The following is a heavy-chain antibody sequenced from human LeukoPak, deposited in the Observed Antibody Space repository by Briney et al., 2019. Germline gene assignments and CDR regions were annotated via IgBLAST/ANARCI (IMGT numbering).Heavy chain of an antibody. V-gene: IGHV3-7*01. D-gene: IGHD3-22*01. Sequence: GGSMRLSCECSGFTFSNYWMGWVRQAPGKGRQWVAHIKTDGSEKYYVDSVKGRFTISRDNAKNSLYLQMYSLRAEDTAVYYCATYSSLNRREFQFWGQGTLLTVSS. CDR3: ATYSSLNRREFQF. CDR2: IKTDGSEK. CDR1: GFTFSNYW. J-gene: IGHJ1*01.